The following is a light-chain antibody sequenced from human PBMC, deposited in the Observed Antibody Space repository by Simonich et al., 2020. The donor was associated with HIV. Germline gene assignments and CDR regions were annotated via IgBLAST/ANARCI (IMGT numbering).Light chain of an antibody. Sequence: DIVMTQSPDSLAVSLGERATINCKSSQSVLYSSNNKNYLAWYQQKPGQPPKLLIYWASTRESGVPDRFSGSGSGTDFTLTISSLRPEDSATYYCQQSLTIPFTFGQGTKLEI. CDR3: QQSLTIPFT. V-gene: IGKV4-1*01. CDR2: WAS. J-gene: IGKJ2*01. CDR1: QSVLYSSNNKNY.